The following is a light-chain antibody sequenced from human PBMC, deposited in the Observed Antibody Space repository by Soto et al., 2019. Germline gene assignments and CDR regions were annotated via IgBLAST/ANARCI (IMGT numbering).Light chain of an antibody. J-gene: IGKJ1*01. CDR1: QNISYY. Sequence: DIQMTQSPSSLSASVGDRVTITCRASQNISYYLNWFQQKSGKAPNLLIYGATTLHIGVPSRFSGSGSGTELSLTISSLQPEDFAGYYCQQSYTTPWTFGQGSNVDVK. CDR2: GAT. CDR3: QQSYTTPWT. V-gene: IGKV1-39*01.